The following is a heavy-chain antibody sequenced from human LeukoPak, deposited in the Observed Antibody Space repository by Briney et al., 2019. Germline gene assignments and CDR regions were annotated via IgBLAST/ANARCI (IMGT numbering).Heavy chain of an antibody. D-gene: IGHD6-19*01. CDR2: ISGSGINT. CDR3: ARGGYSSDWYFDY. V-gene: IGHV3-23*01. Sequence: PGGSLRLSCAASGFTFSNYAMNWVRQTPGKGLEWVSGISGSGINTYYADSVKGRFTISRDNSNNTLYIQMNSLRVEDTAVYHCARGGYSSDWYFDYGGQGTLVTVSS. CDR1: GFTFSNYA. J-gene: IGHJ4*02.